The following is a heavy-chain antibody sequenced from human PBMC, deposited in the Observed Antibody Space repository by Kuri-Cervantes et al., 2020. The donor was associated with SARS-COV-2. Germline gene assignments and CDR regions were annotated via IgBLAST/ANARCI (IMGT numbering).Heavy chain of an antibody. CDR1: GYTFTSYA. CDR3: ARAGDVYDFWSGYYFPPRF. CDR2: IIPIFGTA. D-gene: IGHD3-3*01. J-gene: IGHJ4*02. Sequence: SVKVSCKASGYTFTSYAISWVRQAPGQGLEWMGGIIPIFGTANYAQKFQGRVTITADESTSTAFMDLRSLRSEDTAVYYCARAGDVYDFWSGYYFPPRFWGQGTLVTVSS. V-gene: IGHV1-69*13.